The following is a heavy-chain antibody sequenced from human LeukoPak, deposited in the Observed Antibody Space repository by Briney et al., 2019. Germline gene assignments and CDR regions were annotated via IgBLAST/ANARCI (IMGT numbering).Heavy chain of an antibody. D-gene: IGHD3-22*01. V-gene: IGHV4-59*01. CDR3: ARNGDYYEKSGYYYLFDF. Sequence: PSETLSLTCTVSGGSINNYYWSWIRQPPGKGPEYIGYIYYSGSASYNPSLKSRVTISVGPSKNQFSLKLSSVTAADTAVYYCARNGDYYEKSGYYYLFDFWGQGTLVTVSS. CDR1: GGSINNYY. J-gene: IGHJ4*02. CDR2: IYYSGSA.